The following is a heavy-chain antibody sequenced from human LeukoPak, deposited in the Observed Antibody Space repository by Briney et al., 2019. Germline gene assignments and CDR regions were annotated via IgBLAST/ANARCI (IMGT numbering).Heavy chain of an antibody. CDR2: IWYDGSNK. CDR1: GFTFSSYG. V-gene: IGHV3-33*06. CDR3: AKTYYYDSSGFGPLGY. D-gene: IGHD3-22*01. Sequence: GGSLRLSCAASGFTFSSYGMHWVRQAPGKGLEWVAVIWYDGSNKYYADSVKGRFTISRDNSKNTPYLQMNSLRAEDTAVYCCAKTYYYDSSGFGPLGYWGQGTLVTVSS. J-gene: IGHJ4*02.